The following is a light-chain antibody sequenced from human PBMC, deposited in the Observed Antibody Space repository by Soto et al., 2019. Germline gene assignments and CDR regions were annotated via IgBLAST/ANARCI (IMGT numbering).Light chain of an antibody. V-gene: IGKV1-5*03. CDR3: QQSNSYPWT. CDR2: KAS. J-gene: IGKJ1*01. Sequence: DIQMTQSPSTLSASVGDRVTITCRASQSISSWLAWYQQKPGKAPKLLIYKASGLESGVPSRFSGSGSGTYITLTISTLQPDDFATYYCQQSNSYPWTSVQGTKVEFK. CDR1: QSISSW.